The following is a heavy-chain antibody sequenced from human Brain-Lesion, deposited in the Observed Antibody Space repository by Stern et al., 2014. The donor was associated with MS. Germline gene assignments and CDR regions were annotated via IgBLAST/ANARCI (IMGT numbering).Heavy chain of an antibody. CDR1: GFRFSSYA. V-gene: IGHV3-23*04. CDR3: AKGVWGSYLNAFDM. Sequence: VQLVESGGGFVQPGGSLRLSCAASGFRFSSYAMSWVRQAPGKGLEWVAGIRASGGRTYYADSVNGRFTISRYNSKNPVYLEMNSLRAEDTAVYYCAKGVWGSYLNAFDMWGQGTMVTVSS. D-gene: IGHD3-16*02. CDR2: IRASGGRT. J-gene: IGHJ3*02.